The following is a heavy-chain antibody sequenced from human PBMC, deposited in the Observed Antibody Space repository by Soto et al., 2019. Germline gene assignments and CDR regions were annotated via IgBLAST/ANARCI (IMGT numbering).Heavy chain of an antibody. CDR3: ASRQGTIHNFGVVTEDVY. J-gene: IGHJ4*02. CDR2: ISPNNGNT. V-gene: IGHV1-18*01. Sequence: QVQLVQSGAELKKPGASVKVSCKASGYSFSNYEISWVRQAPGQGLEWMGWISPNNGNTNYAQKFQGRVIMTHNTSTSTAYRKMRSLRSDDTAVYYCASRQGTIHNFGVVTEDVYWGQGTLVTVSS. CDR1: GYSFSNYE. D-gene: IGHD3-3*01.